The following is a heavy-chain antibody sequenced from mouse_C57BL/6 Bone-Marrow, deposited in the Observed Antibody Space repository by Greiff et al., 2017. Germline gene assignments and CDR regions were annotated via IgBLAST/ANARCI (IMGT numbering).Heavy chain of an antibody. J-gene: IGHJ1*03. D-gene: IGHD1-1*01. CDR1: GYTFTSYW. V-gene: IGHV1-53*01. CDR3: ARDGYYDRRYFDV. CDR2: INPSNGGT. Sequence: QVQLQQPGTELVKPGASVKLSCKASGYTFTSYWMHWVKPRPGQGLEWIGNINPSNGGTNYNEKFKSKATLTVDKSSSTASMQRSSVTYEDSAVYYCARDGYYDRRYFDVWGTGTTVTVSS.